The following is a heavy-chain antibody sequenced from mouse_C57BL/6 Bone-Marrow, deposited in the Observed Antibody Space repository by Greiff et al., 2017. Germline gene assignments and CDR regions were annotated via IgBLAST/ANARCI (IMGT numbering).Heavy chain of an antibody. D-gene: IGHD1-1*01. CDR3: VPTFITDAMDY. Sequence: EVQGVESGGGLVQPKGSLKLSCAASGFTFNTYAMHWVRQAPGKGVEWVARIRSKSSNYATYYADSVKDRFTISRDDSQSMLYLQMNSRKNEDTAMYYCVPTFITDAMDYWGQGTSVTVSS. V-gene: IGHV10-3*01. J-gene: IGHJ4*01. CDR1: GFTFNTYA. CDR2: IRSKSSNYAT.